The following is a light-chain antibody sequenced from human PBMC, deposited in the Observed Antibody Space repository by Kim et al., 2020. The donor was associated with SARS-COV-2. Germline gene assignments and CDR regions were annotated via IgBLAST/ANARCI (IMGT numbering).Light chain of an antibody. CDR1: QSVSSTY. CDR3: QQYDRSPPT. V-gene: IGKV3-20*01. J-gene: IGKJ1*01. Sequence: EIVLTQSPGTLSLSPGERGTLSCRASQSVSSTYLAWYQQKPGQAPRLLIYGPSSRATGIPDRFSGSGSGTDFTLTISRLEPEDFAVYYCQQYDRSPPTFGQGTKLEIK. CDR2: GPS.